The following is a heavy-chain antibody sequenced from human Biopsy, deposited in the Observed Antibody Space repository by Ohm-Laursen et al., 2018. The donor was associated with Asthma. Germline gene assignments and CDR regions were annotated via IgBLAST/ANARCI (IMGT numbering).Heavy chain of an antibody. CDR3: AKVRSDWVITESFDY. D-gene: IGHD3-22*01. CDR1: GFKFDEYT. CDR2: ISWNSATI. Sequence: SLRLSCAASGFKFDEYTMHWVRQAPGKGLEWVSGISWNSATIGYADSVEGRFTISRDNAKNSVFLHMDSLRPEDAAFYYCAKVRSDWVITESFDYWGQGVLVSVSS. V-gene: IGHV3-9*01. J-gene: IGHJ4*02.